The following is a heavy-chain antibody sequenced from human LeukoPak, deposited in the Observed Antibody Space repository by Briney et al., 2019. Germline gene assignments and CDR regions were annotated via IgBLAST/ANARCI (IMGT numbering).Heavy chain of an antibody. V-gene: IGHV3-53*01. CDR3: ARDHFLFGVAYYGMDV. CDR2: IYSGGST. CDR1: GFTVSSNY. J-gene: IGHJ6*02. Sequence: PGGSLRLSCAASGFTVSSNYMSWVRQAPGKGLEWVSVIYSGGSTYYADSVKGRFTISRDNSKNTLYLQMNSLRAEDTAVYYCARDHFLFGVAYYGMDVWGQGTTVTVSS. D-gene: IGHD3-10*02.